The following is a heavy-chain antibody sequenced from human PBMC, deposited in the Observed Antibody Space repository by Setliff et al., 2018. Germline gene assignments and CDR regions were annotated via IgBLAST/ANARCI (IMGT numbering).Heavy chain of an antibody. CDR1: GYTFTSYG. D-gene: IGHD3-22*01. CDR3: ARESGYYYYSSDYYIYAFDI. J-gene: IGHJ3*02. V-gene: IGHV1-18*01. CDR2: ISAYNGNT. Sequence: ASVKVSCKASGYTFTSYGISWVRQAPGQGLEWMGWISAYNGNTNYAQKLQGRVTMTTDTSTSTAYMELRSLRSDDTAVYYCARESGYYYYSSDYYIYAFDIWGQGTMVTVSS.